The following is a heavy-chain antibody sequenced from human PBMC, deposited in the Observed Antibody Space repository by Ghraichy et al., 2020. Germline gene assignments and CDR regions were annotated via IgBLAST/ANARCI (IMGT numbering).Heavy chain of an antibody. V-gene: IGHV3-23*01. D-gene: IGHD4-17*01. CDR3: ARPATVTTHFDY. Sequence: GSLRLSCAASGFTFSSYAMSWVRQAPGKGLEWVSAISGSGGSTYYADSVKGRFTISRDNSKNTLYLQMNSLRAEDTAVYYCARPATVTTHFDYWGQGTLVTVSS. CDR2: ISGSGGST. J-gene: IGHJ4*02. CDR1: GFTFSSYA.